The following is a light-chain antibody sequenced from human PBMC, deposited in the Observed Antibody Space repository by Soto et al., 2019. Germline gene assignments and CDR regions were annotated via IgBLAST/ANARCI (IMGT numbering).Light chain of an antibody. J-gene: IGKJ4*01. CDR1: QSVSSN. Sequence: IVMPQSPDTLSVSPGERATLSCRASQSVSSNLAWYQQKPGQAPRLLIYGASTRATGIPARFSGSGSGTEFTLTISSLQSEDFAVYYCQQYNNWPFFGGGTKVDIK. CDR2: GAS. CDR3: QQYNNWPF. V-gene: IGKV3-15*01.